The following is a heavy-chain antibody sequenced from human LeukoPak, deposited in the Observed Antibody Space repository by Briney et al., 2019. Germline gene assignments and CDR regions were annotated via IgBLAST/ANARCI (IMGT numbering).Heavy chain of an antibody. CDR2: IYSAGST. D-gene: IGHD3-22*01. CDR3: ARHYDSSGYDAFDI. CDR1: GFTVSNNY. Sequence: GGSLRLSCAVSGFTVSNNYMSWVRQAPGKGLEWVSVIYSAGSTNYADSVRGRFTVSRDNSKNTLYLQMNSLRAEEAALYYCARHYDSSGYDAFDIWGQGTMVTVSS. V-gene: IGHV3-66*02. J-gene: IGHJ3*02.